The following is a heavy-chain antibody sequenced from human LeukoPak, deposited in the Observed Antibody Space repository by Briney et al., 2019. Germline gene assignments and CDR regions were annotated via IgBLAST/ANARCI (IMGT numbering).Heavy chain of an antibody. V-gene: IGHV1-18*04. D-gene: IGHD3-22*01. CDR1: GYTFTGYY. CDR3: ARVVVTRDAFDI. CDR2: ISAYNGNT. J-gene: IGHJ3*02. Sequence: ASVKVSCKASGYTFTGYYMHWVRQAPGQGLEWMGWISAYNGNTNYAQKLQGRVTMTTDTSTSTAYTELRSLRSDDTAVYYCARVVVTRDAFDIWGQGTMVTVSS.